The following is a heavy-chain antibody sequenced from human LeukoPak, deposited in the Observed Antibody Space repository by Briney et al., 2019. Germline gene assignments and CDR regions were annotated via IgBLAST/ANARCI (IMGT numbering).Heavy chain of an antibody. D-gene: IGHD3-22*01. CDR3: AKFVRDYYDSSGYSYYFDY. CDR2: ISGSGGST. V-gene: IGHV3-23*01. Sequence: GGSLRLSCAASGVTFSSYAMSWVRQAPGQGLEWVSAISGSGGSTYYADSVKGRFTISRDNSKNTLYLQMNSLRAEDTAVYYCAKFVRDYYDSSGYSYYFDYWGQGTLVTVSS. J-gene: IGHJ4*02. CDR1: GVTFSSYA.